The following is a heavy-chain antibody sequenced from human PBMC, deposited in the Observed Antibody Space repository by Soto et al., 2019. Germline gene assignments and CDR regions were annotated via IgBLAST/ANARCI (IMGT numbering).Heavy chain of an antibody. D-gene: IGHD2-15*01. CDR1: GFTFSSYG. CDR2: ISYDGSNK. J-gene: IGHJ2*01. V-gene: IGHV3-30*18. CDR3: AKIPKSYCSGGSCYSDDWYFDL. Sequence: QVQLVESGGGVVQPGRSLRLSCAASGFTFSSYGMHWVRQAPGKGLEWVAVISYDGSNKYYADSVKGRFTISRDNSKNTLYLQMNSLRAEDTAVYYCAKIPKSYCSGGSCYSDDWYFDLWGRGTLVTVSS.